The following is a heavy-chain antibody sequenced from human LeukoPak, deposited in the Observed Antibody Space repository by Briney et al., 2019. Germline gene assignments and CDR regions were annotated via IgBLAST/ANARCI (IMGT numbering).Heavy chain of an antibody. J-gene: IGHJ4*02. CDR2: ISGSGGRT. Sequence: GSLRLSCAVSGITLSNYGMSWVRQTPRKGLEWVAGISGSGGRTSYADSVKGRFTISRDNPKNTLYLQMNSLRAEDTAVYFCAKRGVVIRVILVGFHKEAYYFDSWGQGALVTVSS. CDR1: GITLSNYG. V-gene: IGHV3-23*01. D-gene: IGHD3-22*01. CDR3: AKRGVVIRVILVGFHKEAYYFDS.